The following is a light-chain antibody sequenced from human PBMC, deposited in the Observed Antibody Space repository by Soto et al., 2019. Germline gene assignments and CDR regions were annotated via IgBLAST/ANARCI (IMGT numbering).Light chain of an antibody. CDR3: QQYGSSPRT. Sequence: EIVLTQSPGTLSLSPMEIAALSFMASQSVSSSYLAWYQQKPGQAPRLLIYGASSRATGIPDRFSGSGSGTDLTLTISRLEPEDFAVYYCQQYGSSPRTFGQGTKVDIK. CDR2: GAS. J-gene: IGKJ1*01. CDR1: QSVSSSY. V-gene: IGKV3-20*01.